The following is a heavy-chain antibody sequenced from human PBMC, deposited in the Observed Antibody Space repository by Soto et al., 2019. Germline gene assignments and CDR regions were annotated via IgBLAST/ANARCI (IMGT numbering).Heavy chain of an antibody. J-gene: IGHJ4*02. D-gene: IGHD4-17*01. Sequence: EVQLVESGGGLVQPGGSLRLSCAASGFTFSSYWMHWVRQAPGKGLVWVSRIKSDGSDTSYADSVKGRFTISRDNAKNPLDLQMSSLRAVDTAVYYCVRVAYGDLGGWGQGSLVTVSS. CDR2: IKSDGSDT. V-gene: IGHV3-74*01. CDR1: GFTFSSYW. CDR3: VRVAYGDLGG.